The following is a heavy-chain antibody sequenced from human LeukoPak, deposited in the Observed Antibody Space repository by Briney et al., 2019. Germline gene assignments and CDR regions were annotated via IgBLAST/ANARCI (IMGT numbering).Heavy chain of an antibody. V-gene: IGHV1-8*01. Sequence: ASVKVSCKASGYTFTSYDIHWVRQATGQGLEWMGWVSPNSGDTGYAQNFQGRVTMTRNTSISTAYMELSSLTSEDTAVYYCARQDVVRGVRPFYWFDPWGQGTLVTVSS. D-gene: IGHD3-10*01. CDR3: ARQDVVRGVRPFYWFDP. CDR2: VSPNSGDT. J-gene: IGHJ5*02. CDR1: GYTFTSYD.